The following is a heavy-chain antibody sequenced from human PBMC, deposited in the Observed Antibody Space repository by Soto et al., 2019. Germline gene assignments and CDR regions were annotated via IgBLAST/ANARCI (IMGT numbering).Heavy chain of an antibody. J-gene: IGHJ4*02. CDR1: GFTFSSYA. CDR3: VRSVRGPRPTYFDY. CDR2: ISGSGGST. D-gene: IGHD3-10*02. V-gene: IGHV3-23*01. Sequence: PGGSLRLSCAASGFTFSSYAMSWVRQAPGKGLEWVSGISGSGGSTYYADSVKGRFTFSRDNSKNTLYLQMNSLTAEDTAVYFCVRSVRGPRPTYFDYWGQGTLVTVSS.